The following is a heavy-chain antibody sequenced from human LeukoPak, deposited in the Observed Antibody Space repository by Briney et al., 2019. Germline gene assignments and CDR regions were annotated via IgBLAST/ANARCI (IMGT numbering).Heavy chain of an antibody. D-gene: IGHD3-22*01. V-gene: IGHV1-46*01. CDR2: INPSGGST. Sequence: ASVKVSCKASGYTFTSYYMHWVRQAPGQGLEWMGIINPSGGSTSYAQKFQGRVTMTRDTSTSTVYMELSSLRSEDTAVYYCARGAPIAMIVAPGDDYWGQETLVTVSS. CDR3: ARGAPIAMIVAPGDDY. J-gene: IGHJ4*02. CDR1: GYTFTSYY.